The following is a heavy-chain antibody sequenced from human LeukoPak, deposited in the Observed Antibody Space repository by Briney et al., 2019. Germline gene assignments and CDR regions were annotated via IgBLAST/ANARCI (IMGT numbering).Heavy chain of an antibody. Sequence: GGSLRLSCAASGFTVSSNYMSWVRQAPGKGLEWVSALYSGGTTYYADSVKGRFTISRDNSKNTLYLQMNSLRAEDTAVYYCAKSSGGRSYYYGMDVWGQGTTVTVSS. D-gene: IGHD2-15*01. V-gene: IGHV3-53*01. CDR3: AKSSGGRSYYYGMDV. CDR2: LYSGGTT. CDR1: GFTVSSNY. J-gene: IGHJ6*02.